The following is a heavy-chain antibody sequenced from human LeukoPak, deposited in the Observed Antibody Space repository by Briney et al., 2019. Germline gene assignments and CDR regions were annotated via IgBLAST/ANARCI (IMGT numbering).Heavy chain of an antibody. CDR1: GFTFSTYG. D-gene: IGHD4-17*01. Sequence: GGSLRLSCVASGFTFSTYGMYWVRQTPGKGLEWVAFMSYDGTDKYYADSVKGRFTISRDNSKNTLYLQMNSLGGDDTAVFYCAKDYGAYGSVRWFFHLWGRGTLVTVSS. CDR2: MSYDGTDK. CDR3: AKDYGAYGSVRWFFHL. V-gene: IGHV3-30*18. J-gene: IGHJ2*01.